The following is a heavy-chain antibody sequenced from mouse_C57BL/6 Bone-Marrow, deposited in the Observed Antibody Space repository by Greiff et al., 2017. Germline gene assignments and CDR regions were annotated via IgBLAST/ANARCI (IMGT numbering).Heavy chain of an antibody. Sequence: QVQLQQPGAELVKPGASVKVSCKASGYTFTSYWMHWVKQRPGQGLEWIGRIHPSDSDTNYNQKFKGKATLTVAKSSSTAYMQLSSLTSEDSAVYYCAIGSSLYYYAMDYWGQGTSVTVSS. CDR2: IHPSDSDT. J-gene: IGHJ4*01. CDR1: GYTFTSYW. CDR3: AIGSSLYYYAMDY. D-gene: IGHD1-1*01. V-gene: IGHV1-74*01.